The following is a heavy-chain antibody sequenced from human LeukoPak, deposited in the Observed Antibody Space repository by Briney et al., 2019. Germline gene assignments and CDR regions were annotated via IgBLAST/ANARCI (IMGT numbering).Heavy chain of an antibody. Sequence: ASVKVPCKASGYTFTSYYMHWVRQAPGQGLEWMGIINPSGGSTSYAQKFQGRVTMTRDTSTSTVYMELSSLRSEDTAVYYCARRSIADYYYMDVWGKGTTVTVSS. CDR3: ARRSIADYYYMDV. J-gene: IGHJ6*03. CDR2: INPSGGST. V-gene: IGHV1-46*01. CDR1: GYTFTSYY. D-gene: IGHD6-6*01.